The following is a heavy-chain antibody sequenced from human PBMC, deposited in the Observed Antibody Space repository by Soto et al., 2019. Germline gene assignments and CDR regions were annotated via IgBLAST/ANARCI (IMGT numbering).Heavy chain of an antibody. D-gene: IGHD5-12*01. CDR1: GFSFENYG. CDR2: IWYDGSLQ. J-gene: IGHJ6*02. V-gene: IGHV3-33*06. Sequence: ESGGGVVQPGRSLRLSCAASGFSFENYGMHWVRQAPGRGLEWVAIIWYDGSLQYYAAAVKGRFTISRDNSKNTLYLEMNSLRVEDTAVYYCANLWGDGYNLGQDYNGMDVWGQGTTVIVSS. CDR3: ANLWGDGYNLGQDYNGMDV.